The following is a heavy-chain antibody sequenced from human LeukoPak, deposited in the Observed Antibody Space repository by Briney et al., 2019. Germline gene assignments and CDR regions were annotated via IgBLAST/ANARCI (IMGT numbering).Heavy chain of an antibody. CDR2: INTYKGDT. J-gene: IGHJ4*02. V-gene: IGHV1-18*01. Sequence: ASVKVSCKASGYTLTNYNISWVRQAPGQGLEWMVGINTYKGDTLYAQKLQGRVTMTADTSTNTAYMELRSLRFDDTAVYYCAREFGHCYGDNCFYFFDTWGQGFRVTVSS. CDR3: AREFGHCYGDNCFYFFDT. D-gene: IGHD4-23*01. CDR1: GYTLTNYN.